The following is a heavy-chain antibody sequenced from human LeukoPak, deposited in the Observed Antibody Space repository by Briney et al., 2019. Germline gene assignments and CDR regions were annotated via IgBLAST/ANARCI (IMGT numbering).Heavy chain of an antibody. CDR1: GGTFSTYA. D-gene: IGHD3-22*01. V-gene: IGHV1-69*13. CDR3: ARLYYYDSSGYGGYFDY. Sequence: GASVKVSCKAFGGTFSTYAITWVRQAPEQGLEWMGGIIPIFGTVNYAQKFQGRVTITADESTSTAYMELSSLRSEDTAVYYCARLYYYDSSGYGGYFDYWGQGTLVTVSS. CDR2: IIPIFGTV. J-gene: IGHJ4*02.